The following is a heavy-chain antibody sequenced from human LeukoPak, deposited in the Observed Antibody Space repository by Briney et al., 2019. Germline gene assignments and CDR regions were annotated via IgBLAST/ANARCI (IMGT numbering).Heavy chain of an antibody. CDR3: ARGWANGGYRRRYFDY. CDR1: GYTFTSYD. Sequence: ASVKVSCKASGYTFTSYDIKWVRQATGQGLEWMGWMNPNSGNTGYAQKFQGRVTMTRNTSISTAYRELSSLRSEDTAVYYCARGWANGGYRRRYFDYWGQGTLVTVSS. CDR2: MNPNSGNT. D-gene: IGHD5-12*01. J-gene: IGHJ4*02. V-gene: IGHV1-8*01.